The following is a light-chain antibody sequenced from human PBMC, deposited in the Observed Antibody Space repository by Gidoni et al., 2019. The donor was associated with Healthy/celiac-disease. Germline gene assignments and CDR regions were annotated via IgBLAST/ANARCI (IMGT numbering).Light chain of an antibody. CDR3: QQYNSWRT. J-gene: IGKJ2*01. Sequence: DIQMTQSPSTLSASVGDRVTITCRASQSISSWLAWYQQKTGKAPKLLIYKASSLESGVPSRFSGSGSGTEFTLTISSLQPDDFATYYCQQYNSWRTFGQGTKLEIK. CDR1: QSISSW. CDR2: KAS. V-gene: IGKV1-5*03.